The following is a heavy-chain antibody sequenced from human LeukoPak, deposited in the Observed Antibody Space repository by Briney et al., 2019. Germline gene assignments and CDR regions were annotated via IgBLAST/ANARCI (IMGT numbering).Heavy chain of an antibody. CDR2: TRYDGSNK. J-gene: IGHJ6*03. D-gene: IGHD3-3*01. Sequence: PGGSLRLSCAASGFTFSTYGMHWVRQAPGKGLEWVAFTRYDGSNKYYADSVKGRFTISRDNSKNTLHLQMNSLRAEDTAVYYCAKSIMIFGVVRDYYMDVWGKGTTVTVSS. CDR1: GFTFSTYG. CDR3: AKSIMIFGVVRDYYMDV. V-gene: IGHV3-30*02.